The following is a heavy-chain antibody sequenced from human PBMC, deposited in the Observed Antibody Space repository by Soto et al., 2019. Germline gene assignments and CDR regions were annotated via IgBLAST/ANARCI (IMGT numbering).Heavy chain of an antibody. D-gene: IGHD3-10*01. CDR1: GFTFSNAW. CDR3: TTITYYYGSGSYYNIDY. J-gene: IGHJ4*02. CDR2: IKSKTDGGTT. V-gene: IGHV3-15*07. Sequence: GGSLRLSCAASGFTFSNAWMNWVRQAPGKGLEWVGRIKSKTDGGTTDYAAPVKGRFTISRDDSKNTLYLQMNSLKTEDTAVYYCTTITYYYGSGSYYNIDYWGQGTLVTVSS.